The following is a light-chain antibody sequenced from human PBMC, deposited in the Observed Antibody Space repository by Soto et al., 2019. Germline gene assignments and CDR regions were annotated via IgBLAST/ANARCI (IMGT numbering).Light chain of an antibody. Sequence: QSVLTQPPSVSGAPGQRVTISCTGSSSNIGAGYDVHWYQQLPGTAPKLLIYGNSNRPSGVPDRFSSSKSGTSAYLAITGLQAEDEADYYCQSYDSSLSGSVFGGGTQLTVL. CDR3: QSYDSSLSGSV. CDR1: SSNIGAGYD. J-gene: IGLJ3*02. V-gene: IGLV1-40*01. CDR2: GNS.